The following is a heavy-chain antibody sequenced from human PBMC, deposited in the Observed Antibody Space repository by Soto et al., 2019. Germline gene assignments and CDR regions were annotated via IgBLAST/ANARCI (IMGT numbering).Heavy chain of an antibody. CDR3: AKDRNLNGSPDYYMDV. CDR1: GFTFSSYA. Sequence: GGSLRLSCAASGFTFSSYAMSWVRQAPGKGLEWVSAISGSGGSTYYADSVKGRFTISRDNSKNTLYLQMNSLRAEDTAVYYCAKDRNLNGSPDYYMDVWGKGTTVTVSS. D-gene: IGHD2-2*03. V-gene: IGHV3-23*01. J-gene: IGHJ6*03. CDR2: ISGSGGST.